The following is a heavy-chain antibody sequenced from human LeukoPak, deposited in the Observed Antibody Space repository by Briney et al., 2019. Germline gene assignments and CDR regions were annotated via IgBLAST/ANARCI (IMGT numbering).Heavy chain of an antibody. V-gene: IGHV5-51*01. Sequence: GGSLKISCKGSGYSFTSYWIGWVRQMPGKGLEWMGIVYPGYSDTKYSPSFQGQVTISADKSIITAHLQWSSLKASDTAMYYCARGSSGYYYNFDYWGQGTLVTVSS. CDR2: VYPGYSDT. CDR1: GYSFTSYW. J-gene: IGHJ4*02. CDR3: ARGSSGYYYNFDY. D-gene: IGHD3-22*01.